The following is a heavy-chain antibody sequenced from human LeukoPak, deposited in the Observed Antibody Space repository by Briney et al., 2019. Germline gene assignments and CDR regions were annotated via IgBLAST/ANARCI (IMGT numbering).Heavy chain of an antibody. CDR1: GFTFSSYA. Sequence: GRSLRLSCAASGFTFSSYAMSWVRQAPGKGLEWVSAISGSGGSTYYADTVKGRFTISRDNSKNTLYLQMNSLRAEDTAVYYCAKRSGSYKNAFDIWGQGTMVTVSS. CDR2: ISGSGGST. D-gene: IGHD1-26*01. V-gene: IGHV3-23*01. CDR3: AKRSGSYKNAFDI. J-gene: IGHJ3*02.